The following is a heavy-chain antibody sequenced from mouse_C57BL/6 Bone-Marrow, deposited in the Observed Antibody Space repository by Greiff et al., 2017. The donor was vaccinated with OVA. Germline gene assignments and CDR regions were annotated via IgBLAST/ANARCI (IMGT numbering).Heavy chain of an antibody. V-gene: IGHV5-17*01. Sequence: EVQLVESGGGLVKPGGSLKLSCAASGFTFSDYGMHWVRQAPEKGLEWVAYISSGRSTIYYADTVKGRFTLSTDNAKNTLFPQMTILRSEDTAMYYCARNLLCLGTGFAYWGQGTLVTVSA. D-gene: IGHD2-1*01. J-gene: IGHJ3*01. CDR2: ISSGRSTI. CDR1: GFTFSDYG. CDR3: ARNLLCLGTGFAY.